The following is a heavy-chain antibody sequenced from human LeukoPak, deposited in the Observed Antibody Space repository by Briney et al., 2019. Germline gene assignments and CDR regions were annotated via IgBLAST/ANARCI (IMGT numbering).Heavy chain of an antibody. CDR2: IIPILGIA. J-gene: IGHJ4*02. V-gene: IGHV1-69*04. CDR1: GGTFSSYV. CDR3: ARESIAARSSPFFDY. D-gene: IGHD6-6*01. Sequence: SVKVSCKASGGTFSSYVISWVRQAPGQGLEWVGRIIPILGIANYAQRFQGRVTITADKSTSTAYMELSSLRSEDTAVYYCARESIAARSSPFFDYWGQGTLVTVSS.